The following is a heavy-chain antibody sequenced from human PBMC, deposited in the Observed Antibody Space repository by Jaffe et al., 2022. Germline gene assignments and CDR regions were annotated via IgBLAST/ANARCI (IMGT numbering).Heavy chain of an antibody. CDR3: ARESGSVDLWGSLT. CDR1: GGSISSGSYY. CDR2: VYTSGST. J-gene: IGHJ5*02. Sequence: QVQLQESGPGLVKPSETLSLTCTVSGGSISSGSYYWNWIRQPVGKGLEWIGRVYTSGSTDFNPSLQSRLTISVDTSSNQFYLKLTSVTAADTATYFCARESGSVDLWGSLTWGQGTLVTVSS. V-gene: IGHV4-61*02. D-gene: IGHD3-16*01.